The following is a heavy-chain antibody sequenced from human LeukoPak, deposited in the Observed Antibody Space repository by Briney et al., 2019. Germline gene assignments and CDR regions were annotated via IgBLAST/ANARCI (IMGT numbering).Heavy chain of an antibody. V-gene: IGHV3-13*01. J-gene: IGHJ4*02. D-gene: IGHD4-17*01. CDR2: IGTAGDT. CDR1: GFTFSSYD. Sequence: GGSPRLSCAASGFTFSSYDMHWVRQATGKGLEWVSAIGTAGDTYYPGSVKGRFTISRENAKNSLYLQMNSLRAEDTAVYYCARDLGYGDGVDYWGQGTLVTVSS. CDR3: ARDLGYGDGVDY.